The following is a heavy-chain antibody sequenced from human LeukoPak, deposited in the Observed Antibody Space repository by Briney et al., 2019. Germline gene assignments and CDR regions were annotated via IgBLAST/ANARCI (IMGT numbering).Heavy chain of an antibody. CDR1: GGSITTGNYI. CDR3: ARTPLSWFGDWRLPGSVDY. Sequence: SETLSLTCTVSGGSITTGNYIWSWLRQPAGKGLEWIGYIHYSRSTNYNPSLKSRVTISVDTSKNQFSLKLTSVTAADTAVYYCARTPLSWFGDWRLPGSVDYWGQGTLVTVSS. J-gene: IGHJ4*02. CDR2: IHYSRST. D-gene: IGHD3-10*01. V-gene: IGHV4-61*10.